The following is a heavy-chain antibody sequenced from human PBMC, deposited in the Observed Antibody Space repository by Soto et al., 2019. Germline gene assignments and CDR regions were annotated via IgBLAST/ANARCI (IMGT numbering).Heavy chain of an antibody. D-gene: IGHD3-10*01. CDR2: IYYSGST. CDR1: GGSISSYY. CDR3: ARSGLWFGELVYYYYYGMDV. J-gene: IGHJ6*02. Sequence: PSETLSLTCTVSGGSISSYYWSWIRQPPGKGLEWIGYIYYSGSTNYNPSLKSRVTISVDTSKNQSSLKLSSVTAADTAVYYCARSGLWFGELVYYYYYGMDVWGLGTTVTVSS. V-gene: IGHV4-59*01.